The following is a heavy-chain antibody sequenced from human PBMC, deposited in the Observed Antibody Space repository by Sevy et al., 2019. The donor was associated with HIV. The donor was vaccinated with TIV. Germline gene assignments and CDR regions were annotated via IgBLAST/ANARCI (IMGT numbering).Heavy chain of an antibody. D-gene: IGHD3-22*01. CDR1: GFTFSTYS. CDR2: LSASGGST. V-gene: IGHV3-23*01. Sequence: GGSLRLSCAASGFTFSTYSMNWVRQAPGKGLEWVSILSASGGSTYYAESVKGRVTISRDNSKNTLDLEMNSLRGEDTAVYYCAKGSRKYYYDSSGYYGDWGQGTLVTVSS. CDR3: AKGSRKYYYDSSGYYGD. J-gene: IGHJ4*01.